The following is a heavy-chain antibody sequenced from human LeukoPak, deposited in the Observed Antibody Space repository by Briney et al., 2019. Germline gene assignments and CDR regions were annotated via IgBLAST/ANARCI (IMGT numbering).Heavy chain of an antibody. D-gene: IGHD2-15*01. CDR2: INPNSGGT. J-gene: IGHJ4*02. CDR1: GYTFTGYY. CDR3: ARGDYCGGGSCYGYYFDY. Sequence: GASVKVSCKASGYTFTGYYMHWVRQAPGQGLEWMGWINPNSGGTNYAQKFQGWVTMTRDTSISTAYMELSRLRSDDTAVYYCARGDYCGGGSCYGYYFDYWGQGTLVTVSS. V-gene: IGHV1-2*04.